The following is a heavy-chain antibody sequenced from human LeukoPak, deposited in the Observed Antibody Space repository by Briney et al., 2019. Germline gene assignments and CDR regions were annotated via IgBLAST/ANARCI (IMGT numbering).Heavy chain of an antibody. V-gene: IGHV3-74*01. D-gene: IGHD3-22*01. CDR2: INSDGINT. CDR3: ARDLGQYYDTSDNWFDP. J-gene: IGHJ5*02. CDR1: GFTFSNYW. Sequence: GGSLRLSCAASGFTFSNYWMHWVRQAPGKGLVGVSRINSDGINTSYADSVKGRFTISRDNAKNTLNLQMNGLRAEDTAVYYCARDLGQYYDTSDNWFDPWGEGALVTVSS.